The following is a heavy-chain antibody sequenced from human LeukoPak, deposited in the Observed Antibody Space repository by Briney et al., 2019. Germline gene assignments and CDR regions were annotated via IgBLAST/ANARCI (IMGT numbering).Heavy chain of an antibody. J-gene: IGHJ4*02. CDR2: ISYDGSNK. CDR1: GFTFSSYA. D-gene: IGHD4-17*01. Sequence: GRSLRLSCAASGFTFSSYAMHWVRQAPGKGLEWVAVISYDGSNKYYADSVKGRFTISRDNSKNTLYLQMNSLRAEDTAVYYCAKVGSTVTSGTSYFDYWGQGTLVTVSS. CDR3: AKVGSTVTSGTSYFDY. V-gene: IGHV3-30*04.